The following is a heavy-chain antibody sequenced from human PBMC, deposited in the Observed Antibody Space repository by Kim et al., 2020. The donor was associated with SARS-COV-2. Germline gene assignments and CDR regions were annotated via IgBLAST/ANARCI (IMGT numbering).Heavy chain of an antibody. CDR1: GFTFSSYA. J-gene: IGHJ4*02. D-gene: IGHD3-10*01. V-gene: IGHV3-23*01. CDR2: ISGSGGST. Sequence: GGSLRLSCAASGFTFSSYAMSWVRQAPGKGLEWVSAISGSGGSTYYADSVKGRFTISRDNSKNTLYLQMNSLRAEDTAVYYCAKDLYYYGSGSYYHYWGQGTLVTVSS. CDR3: AKDLYYYGSGSYYHY.